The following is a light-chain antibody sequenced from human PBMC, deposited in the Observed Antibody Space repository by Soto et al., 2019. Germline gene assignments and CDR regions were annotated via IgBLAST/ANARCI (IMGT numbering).Light chain of an antibody. CDR3: QQRGYT. Sequence: EIVLTQSPATLSLSPGERATLSCRASQSVSSYLAWYQQKPGQVPRLLIYDASSRATGIPARFSGSGSGTDFILTISSLEPEDFAVYYCQQRGYTFGQGTKLEIK. CDR2: DAS. CDR1: QSVSSY. J-gene: IGKJ2*01. V-gene: IGKV3-11*01.